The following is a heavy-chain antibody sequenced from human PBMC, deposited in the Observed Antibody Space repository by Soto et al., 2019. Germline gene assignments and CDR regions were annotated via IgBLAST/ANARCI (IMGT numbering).Heavy chain of an antibody. V-gene: IGHV3-74*01. CDR3: ARFDISAPPPI. D-gene: IGHD3-9*01. CDR1: GFSFSINW. CDR2: ISADGSST. J-gene: IGHJ3*02. Sequence: EVQLVESGGGLVQPGGSMRLSCVASGFSFSINWMHWVRHAPGKGPVWVSRISADGSSTHYADFVKGRFTISRDNAKNTLYLQMNTLSVEDAAVYYCARFDISAPPPIWGQGTMVTVSS.